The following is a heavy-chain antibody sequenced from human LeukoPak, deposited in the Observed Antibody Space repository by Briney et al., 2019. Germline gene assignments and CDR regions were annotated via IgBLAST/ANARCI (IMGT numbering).Heavy chain of an antibody. CDR3: ARDRRQMTKVTAFDY. CDR1: GFTFSSYS. D-gene: IGHD4-17*01. Sequence: GGSLRLSCAASGFTFSSYSMNWVRQAPGKGLEWVSSISSSSSYIYYADSVKGRFTISRDNAKNSLYLQMNSPRAEDTAVYYCARDRRQMTKVTAFDYWGQGTLVTVSS. J-gene: IGHJ4*02. CDR2: ISSSSSYI. V-gene: IGHV3-21*01.